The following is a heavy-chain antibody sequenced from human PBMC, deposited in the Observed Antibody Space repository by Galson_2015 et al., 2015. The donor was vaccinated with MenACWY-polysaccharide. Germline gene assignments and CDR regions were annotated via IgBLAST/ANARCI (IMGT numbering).Heavy chain of an antibody. D-gene: IGHD6-19*01. J-gene: IGHJ4*02. V-gene: IGHV1-8*01. CDR3: ASTKAGTHYFDY. CDR1: GYTFTSYD. CDR2: MNPDSGNT. Sequence: SVKVSCKASGYTFTSYDINWVRQATGQGLEWMGWMNPDSGNTGYAQKFQGRVTMTRNTSISTAYMELSSLTSEDTAVYYCASTKAGTHYFDYWGQGALVTVSS.